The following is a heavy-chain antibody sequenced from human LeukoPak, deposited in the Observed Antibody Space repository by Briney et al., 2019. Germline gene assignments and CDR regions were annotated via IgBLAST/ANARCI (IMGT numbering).Heavy chain of an antibody. CDR1: GSTVTNNY. Sequence: GGSLRLSCAASGSTVTNNYMSWVRQAPGKGLEWVSVIYSDGTTYYADSVKGRFTISRDNSKNTLYLQMNSLRAEDTAVYYCARETTAPYRHFDYWGQGTLVTVSS. D-gene: IGHD4-17*01. CDR2: IYSDGTT. V-gene: IGHV3-66*01. CDR3: ARETTAPYRHFDY. J-gene: IGHJ4*02.